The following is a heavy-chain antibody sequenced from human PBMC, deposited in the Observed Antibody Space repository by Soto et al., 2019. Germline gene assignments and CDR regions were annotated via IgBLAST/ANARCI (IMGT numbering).Heavy chain of an antibody. J-gene: IGHJ6*02. CDR3: TRRKYCGVDCYNKFYYGMDV. CDR1: GSTFSSYT. D-gene: IGHD2-21*02. Sequence: QVQLVQSGAEVRKPGSSVEVSCMASGSTFSSYTVNWVRQAPGQGLEWIGRIIPVLVVTNYARRFQGRVTITADRSRKTAYMELTSLTSEDTAGYYCTRRKYCGVDCYNKFYYGMDVCGHGTTFTVSS. V-gene: IGHV1-69*02. CDR2: IIPVLVVT.